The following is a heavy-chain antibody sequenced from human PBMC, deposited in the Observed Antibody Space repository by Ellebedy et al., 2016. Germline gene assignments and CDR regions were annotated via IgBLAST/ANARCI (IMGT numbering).Heavy chain of an antibody. V-gene: IGHV1-2*02. CDR1: GYTFTGYY. CDR2: VNPNSGGT. Sequence: ASVKVSXXASGYTFTGYYIHWVRQAPGQGLEWMGWVNPNSGGTNYAQKFQGRVTMTRDTSTSTAYMDLSRLRSDDTAVYYCARGWGGYGGYDTSDFDYWGQGTLVTVSS. J-gene: IGHJ4*02. D-gene: IGHD5-12*01. CDR3: ARGWGGYGGYDTSDFDY.